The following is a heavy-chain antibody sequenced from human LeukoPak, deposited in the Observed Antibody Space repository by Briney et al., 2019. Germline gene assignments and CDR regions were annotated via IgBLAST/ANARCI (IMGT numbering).Heavy chain of an antibody. J-gene: IGHJ3*02. V-gene: IGHV3-7*01. CDR1: GFVYCIYC. CDR3: AKPITISGATDGFDI. CDR2: IKQGGCEI. Sequence: GGPLTLSCTASGFVYCIYCMNCVRHAPGEGVEWVANIKQGGCEIYYVDSVKGRLTISRDNVKNSLHIEMNSLRAEDTAVYICAKPITISGATDGFDIWGQGAKVTVSS. D-gene: IGHD3-3*01.